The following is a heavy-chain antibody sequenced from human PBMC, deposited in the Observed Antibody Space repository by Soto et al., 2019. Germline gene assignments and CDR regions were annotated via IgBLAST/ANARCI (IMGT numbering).Heavy chain of an antibody. J-gene: IGHJ6*02. D-gene: IGHD1-7*01. CDR1: GYTFTGYY. CDR3: ARDYITGTTHLYYYYYGMDV. Sequence: ASVKVSCKASGYTFTGYYMHWVRQAPGQGLEWMGWINPNSGGTNYAQKFQGRVTMTRDTSISTAYMELSRLRSDDTAVYYCARDYITGTTHLYYYYYGMDVWGQGTTVTV. V-gene: IGHV1-2*02. CDR2: INPNSGGT.